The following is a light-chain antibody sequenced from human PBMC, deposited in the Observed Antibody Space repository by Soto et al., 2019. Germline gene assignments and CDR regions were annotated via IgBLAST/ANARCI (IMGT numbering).Light chain of an antibody. CDR1: QTINNW. CDR3: QHDNSYPWT. CDR2: HAS. V-gene: IGKV1-5*01. Sequence: DIQMTQSPSTLSASIGDRVTITCRASQTINNWLAWYQQKPGKAPNLLIYHASNLETGVPSRFSGSAFGTEFPLTISRRQPDDFATYYCQHDNSYPWTFGQGTKVEIK. J-gene: IGKJ1*01.